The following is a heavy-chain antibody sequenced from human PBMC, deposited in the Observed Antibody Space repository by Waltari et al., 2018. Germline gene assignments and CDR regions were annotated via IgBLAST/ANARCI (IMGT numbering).Heavy chain of an antibody. CDR3: AREDRDYFDY. CDR2: IYYSGST. V-gene: IGHV4-39*07. CDR1: GGSISSSSYY. J-gene: IGHJ4*02. Sequence: QLQLQESGPGLVKPSETLSLTCTVSGGSISSSSYYWGWIRQPPGKGLEWIGSIYYSGSTSYNPSLKRRFTISVDTSKNQFSRKLISGTAADTAVYYCAREDRDYFDYWGQGTLVTVSS.